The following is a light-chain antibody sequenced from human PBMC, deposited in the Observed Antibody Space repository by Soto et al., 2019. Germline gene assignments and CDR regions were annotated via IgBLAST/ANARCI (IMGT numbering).Light chain of an antibody. J-gene: IGLJ2*01. CDR2: EAT. V-gene: IGLV2-23*01. CDR1: SNDIGTYNL. CDR3: CSFAVGTTLL. Sequence: QSVLTQPASVSGSPGQSISISCTGTSNDIGTYNLLSWYQHHPGKAPKLIIYEATKRPSGISSRFSGSKSGNTATLTISGLQAEDDADYYCCSFAVGTTLLFGGGTKLTVL.